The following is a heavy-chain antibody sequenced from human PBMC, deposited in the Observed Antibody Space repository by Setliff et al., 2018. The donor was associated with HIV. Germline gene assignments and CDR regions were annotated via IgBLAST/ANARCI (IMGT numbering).Heavy chain of an antibody. D-gene: IGHD2-15*01. CDR3: VVGHYRSSSG. V-gene: IGHV3-53*01. Sequence: GGSLRLSCAASAFNVSHNHMTWVRQAPGKGLEWVYIIYSDGRTYYADSVKGRFTISRDDSKNTVYLQMHSLRVEDTAVYYCVVGHYRSSSGWGQGTMVTVSS. J-gene: IGHJ4*02. CDR2: IYSDGRT. CDR1: AFNVSHNH.